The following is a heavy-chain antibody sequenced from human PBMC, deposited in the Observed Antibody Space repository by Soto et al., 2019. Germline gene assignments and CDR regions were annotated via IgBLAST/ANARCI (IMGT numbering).Heavy chain of an antibody. D-gene: IGHD2-8*01. J-gene: IGHJ5*02. CDR2: ISYTGIT. Sequence: QLLLQESGPGLVTPSETLSLTCNVSGASIGAHYWHWIRQSPGKGLEWIGYISYTGITRYNLSVSSRASISVDTSKIQLSLTLTSVTAADTAVYYCASDRNGVYYFDPWGQGTLVTVSS. CDR1: GASIGAHY. V-gene: IGHV4-59*11. CDR3: ASDRNGVYYFDP.